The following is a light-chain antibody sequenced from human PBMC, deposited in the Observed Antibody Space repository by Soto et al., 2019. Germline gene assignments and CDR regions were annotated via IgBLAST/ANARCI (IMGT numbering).Light chain of an antibody. J-gene: IGKJ2*01. Sequence: EIVMTQSPATLSVSLGERATLFCRASQSVSSNLAWYQQKPGQAPRLLIYGASTRATGIPARFSGSGSGTEFTLTISSLQSEDFAVYYCQQYNNWPPYTFGQGTKLEIK. CDR1: QSVSSN. CDR3: QQYNNWPPYT. CDR2: GAS. V-gene: IGKV3-15*01.